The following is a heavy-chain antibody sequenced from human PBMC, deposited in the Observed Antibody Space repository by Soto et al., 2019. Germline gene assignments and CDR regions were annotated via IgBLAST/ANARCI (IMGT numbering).Heavy chain of an antibody. Sequence: EVQLVESGGGLVQPGGSLRLSCAASGFTFSSYGMNLVRQAPGKGLQWVSYISSSSTTMYYADSVKGRFTITRDNAKNSMYLQMNSLRAEDTAVYYCARVLTFPVVIVIPFDYWGQGALVTVSS. CDR2: ISSSSTTM. CDR3: ARVLTFPVVIVIPFDY. J-gene: IGHJ4*02. CDR1: GFTFSSYG. V-gene: IGHV3-48*01. D-gene: IGHD3-16*02.